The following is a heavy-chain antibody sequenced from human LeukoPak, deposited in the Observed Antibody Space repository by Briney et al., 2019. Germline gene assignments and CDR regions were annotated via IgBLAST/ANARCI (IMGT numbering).Heavy chain of an antibody. V-gene: IGHV1-46*01. Sequence: ASVKVSCKASGYTFTSYAMNWVRQAPGQGLEWMGIINPSGGSTSYAQKFQGRVTMTRDTSTSTVYMELSSLRSEDTAVYYCAREGVYCSSTSCHRRGMDVWGQGTTVTVSS. J-gene: IGHJ6*02. CDR2: INPSGGST. CDR3: AREGVYCSSTSCHRRGMDV. D-gene: IGHD2-2*02. CDR1: GYTFTSYA.